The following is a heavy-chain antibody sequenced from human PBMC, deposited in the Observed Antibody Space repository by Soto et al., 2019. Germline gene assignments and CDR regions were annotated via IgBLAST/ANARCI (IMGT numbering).Heavy chain of an antibody. D-gene: IGHD2-8*02. J-gene: IGHJ5*02. CDR1: GASISSSSSY. V-gene: IGHV4-39*01. CDR2: IYYSGST. CDR3: ARPRHGCWWGGFDP. Sequence: QLQLQESGPGLVKPSETLSLTCTVSGASISSSSSYWGWIGQPPGKGLEWIGSIYYSGSTYYNPALKGRVSVSVDTSKNQCSVNLGSVSAADTAVYYCARPRHGCWWGGFDPWGQGTLVTVSS.